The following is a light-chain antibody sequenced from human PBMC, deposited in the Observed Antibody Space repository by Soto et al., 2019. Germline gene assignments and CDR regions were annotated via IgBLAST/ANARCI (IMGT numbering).Light chain of an antibody. CDR2: EVN. J-gene: IGLJ3*02. CDR3: TSYAGSNIWV. Sequence: QSALTQPPSASGSPGQSVTISCTGTSSDVGAYKYVSWYQQDPGKAPKLMIYEVNKRPSGVPDRFSGSKSGKTASLTVSGLDPEDEADYCCTSYAGSNIWVFVGGTKLTVL. V-gene: IGLV2-8*01. CDR1: SSDVGAYKY.